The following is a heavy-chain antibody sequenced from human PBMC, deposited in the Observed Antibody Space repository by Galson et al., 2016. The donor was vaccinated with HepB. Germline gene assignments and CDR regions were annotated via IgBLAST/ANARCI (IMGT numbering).Heavy chain of an antibody. V-gene: IGHV1-18*01. CDR2: ISAYNGNT. CDR3: ARTHDKLLRFWEWNPKYFDY. Sequence: QSGAEVKKPGESLKISCRAFGYAFTTYGISWMRQAPGQGLEWMGWISAYNGNTNYAQKFQGRVTMTTDTSTSTAYMGLRSLRSDDTAVYYCARTHDKLLRFWEWNPKYFDYWGQGTLVTVSS. J-gene: IGHJ4*02. D-gene: IGHD3-3*01. CDR1: GYAFTTYG.